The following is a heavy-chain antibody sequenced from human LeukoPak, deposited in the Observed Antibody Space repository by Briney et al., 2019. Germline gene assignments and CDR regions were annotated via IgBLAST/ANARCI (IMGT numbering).Heavy chain of an antibody. CDR3: ARARIAAAGTDY. CDR1: GYSISSGYY. Sequence: SETLSLTCAVSGYSISSGYYWGWIRQPPGKRLEWIGSIYHSGSTYYNPSLKSRVTISVDTTKNQFSLKLSSVTAADTAVYYCARARIAAAGTDYWGQGTLVTVSS. CDR2: IYHSGST. J-gene: IGHJ4*02. D-gene: IGHD6-13*01. V-gene: IGHV4-38-2*01.